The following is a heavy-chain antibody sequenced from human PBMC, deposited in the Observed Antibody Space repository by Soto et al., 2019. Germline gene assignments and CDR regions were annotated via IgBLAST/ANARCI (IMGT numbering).Heavy chain of an antibody. V-gene: IGHV2-5*02. D-gene: IGHD2-21*01. CDR3: ANTIYGGREWCDP. Sequence: QITLKESGPTLVKPTQTLTLTCTFSGFSLSTSGVGVGWIRQPPGKALEWLALIYWDYDKRYSPSLKSRLTSTKDTSKYQVVLTITNMVPVDTATYYCANTIYGGREWCDPWGKGTLVTVSS. J-gene: IGHJ5*02. CDR2: IYWDYDK. CDR1: GFSLSTSGVG.